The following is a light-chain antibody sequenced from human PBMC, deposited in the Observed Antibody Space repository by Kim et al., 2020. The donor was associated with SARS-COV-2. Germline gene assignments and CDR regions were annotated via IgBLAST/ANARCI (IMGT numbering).Light chain of an antibody. Sequence: ASVGDRVTITCRASQSIGNWLAWYQQKPGKAPKLLISVASTLESGVPSRFSGSGSGTDFTLTITNFQPEDSATYYCQQANSFPLTFGQGTRLEIK. V-gene: IGKV1D-12*01. CDR1: QSIGNW. CDR3: QQANSFPLT. J-gene: IGKJ5*01. CDR2: VAS.